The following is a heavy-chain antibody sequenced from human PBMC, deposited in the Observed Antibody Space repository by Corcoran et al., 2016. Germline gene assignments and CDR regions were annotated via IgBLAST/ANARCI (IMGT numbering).Heavy chain of an antibody. D-gene: IGHD1-26*01. V-gene: IGHV3-48*02. CDR3: ARRYSGASCYFDN. CDR2: ISSSSSTI. CDR1: GFTFSDYS. Sequence: EVQLVESGGGLVQPGGSLRLSCAASGFTFSDYSMNWVRQAPGKGLEWVSYISSSSSTIHYAGSVKGRFTISRDNAWDSLYLQMNSLRDEDTAVYYCARRYSGASCYFDNWGQGTLVTVSS. J-gene: IGHJ4*02.